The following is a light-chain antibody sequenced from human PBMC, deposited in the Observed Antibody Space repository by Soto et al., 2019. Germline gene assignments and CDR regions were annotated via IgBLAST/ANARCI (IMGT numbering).Light chain of an antibody. J-gene: IGLJ1*01. CDR1: SSDVGGYNY. CDR2: EVS. CDR3: NSYTSSSTTV. V-gene: IGLV2-14*01. Sequence: SALTQPASVSGSPGQSITISCTGTSSDVGGYNYVSWYQQHPGKAPKLMIYEVSNRPSGVSNRFSGSKSGNTASLTISGLQAEDEADYYCNSYTSSSTTVFGTGTKVTVL.